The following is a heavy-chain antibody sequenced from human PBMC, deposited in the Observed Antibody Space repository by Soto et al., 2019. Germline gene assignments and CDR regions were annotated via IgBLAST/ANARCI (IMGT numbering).Heavy chain of an antibody. CDR2: IYYSGST. J-gene: IGHJ6*02. V-gene: IGHV4-31*03. Sequence: SETLSLTCTVSGGSISSGGYYWSWIRQHPGKGLEWIGYIYYSGSTYYNPSLKSRVTISVDTSKNQFSLKLSSVTAADTAVYYCARERITIFSNPSSGPLNYYYGMDVWGQGTTVTVSS. D-gene: IGHD3-3*01. CDR1: GGSISSGGYY. CDR3: ARERITIFSNPSSGPLNYYYGMDV.